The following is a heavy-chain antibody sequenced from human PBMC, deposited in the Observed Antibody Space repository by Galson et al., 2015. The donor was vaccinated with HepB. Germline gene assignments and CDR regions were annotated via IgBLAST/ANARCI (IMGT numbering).Heavy chain of an antibody. CDR2: IKQDGSEE. V-gene: IGHV3-7*03. CDR1: GFSFSSYW. Sequence: SLRLSCAGSGFSFSSYWMSWVRQASEKGLEWVANIKQDGSEEYYVDSVKGRFTISRDNARNSVYLQMSSLRAEDTAIYYCARVPYSSTSPRFDPWGQGTLVTVSS. CDR3: ARVPYSSTSPRFDP. D-gene: IGHD2-2*01. J-gene: IGHJ5*02.